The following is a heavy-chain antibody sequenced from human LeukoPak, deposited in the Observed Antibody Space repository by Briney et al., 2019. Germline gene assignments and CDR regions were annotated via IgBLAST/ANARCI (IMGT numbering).Heavy chain of an antibody. D-gene: IGHD4-17*01. Sequence: GGSLRLSCTASGFTLSTYTMNWVRQAPGKGLEWVSYISSTSTTKYYADSVKRRFTISRDNSKNSLDLQMNRLTAEDTAVYYCARDRSLVDGDYGVWFDAWGQGSLVTVSS. J-gene: IGHJ5*02. V-gene: IGHV3-48*04. CDR3: ARDRSLVDGDYGVWFDA. CDR1: GFTLSTYT. CDR2: ISSTSTTK.